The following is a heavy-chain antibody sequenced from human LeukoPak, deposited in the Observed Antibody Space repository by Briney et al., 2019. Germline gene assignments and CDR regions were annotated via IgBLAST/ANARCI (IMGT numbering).Heavy chain of an antibody. CDR2: IYHSGST. D-gene: IGHD6-6*01. V-gene: IGHV4-38-2*01. J-gene: IGHJ4*02. CDR1: GYSISSGYY. Sequence: SETLSLTCAVSGYSISSGYYWGWIRQPPGKGLEWIGSIYHSGSTYYNPSLKSRVTISVDTSKNQFSLKLSSVTAADTAVYYCARRGYSSSFDYWGQGTLVTVSS. CDR3: ARRGYSSSFDY.